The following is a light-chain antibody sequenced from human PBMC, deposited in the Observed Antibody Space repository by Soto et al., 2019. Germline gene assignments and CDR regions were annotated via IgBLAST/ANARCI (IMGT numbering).Light chain of an antibody. CDR1: QNVLYRSSNKSY. CDR3: QNFESSPYT. J-gene: IGKJ2*01. V-gene: IGKV4-1*01. CDR2: GAS. Sequence: DIVMTQSPDFLAVSLGERATITCKSSQNVLYRSSNKSYLAWYQQRPGQPPRLLIYGASYRATGIPARFSGSVSGADFTLTISRLETEDFAVYYCQNFESSPYTFGQGTRLEI.